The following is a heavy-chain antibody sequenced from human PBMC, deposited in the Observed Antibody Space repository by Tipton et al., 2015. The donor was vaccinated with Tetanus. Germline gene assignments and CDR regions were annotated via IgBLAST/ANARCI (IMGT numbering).Heavy chain of an antibody. CDR2: FFYSGST. CDR1: GGSISGSSYY. J-gene: IGHJ5*02. Sequence: TLSLTCTVSGGSISGSSYYWGWIRQPPGKGLEWIGSFFYSGSTYYHPSLKSRVTISVDTSKNQFSLKLSSVTAADTAVYYCARDGWGLTNWFDPWGQGTLVTVSS. V-gene: IGHV4-39*02. CDR3: ARDGWGLTNWFDP. D-gene: IGHD7-27*01.